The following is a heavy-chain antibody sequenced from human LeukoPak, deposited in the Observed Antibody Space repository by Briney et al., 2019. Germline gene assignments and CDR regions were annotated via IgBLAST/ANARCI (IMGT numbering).Heavy chain of an antibody. Sequence: SETLSLTCTVSGVSISSSSYYWGCMPQAPGKGLEWIGCSYYSGSTYDNPALKSRNNITVDTSRDTLTLQLSSVTAEDTVVYYCARELGQDYCGSGSYYGLTSGHQNWFDPWGQGTLVTVSS. CDR1: GVSISSSSYY. CDR2: SYYSGST. CDR3: ARELGQDYCGSGSYYGLTSGHQNWFDP. D-gene: IGHD3-10*01. J-gene: IGHJ5*02. V-gene: IGHV4-39*06.